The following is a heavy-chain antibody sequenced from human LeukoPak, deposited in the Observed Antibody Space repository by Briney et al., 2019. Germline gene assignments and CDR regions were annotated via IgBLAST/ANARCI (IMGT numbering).Heavy chain of an antibody. J-gene: IGHJ4*02. Sequence: PGGSLRLSCAASGFTFSSYAMSWVRQAPGKGLEWVSSISVSASTTYYADSVKGRFTISRDNSENTLYLQMNSLRAEDTAVYYCARVVRGTFTFDYWGQGTLVTVSS. CDR2: ISVSASTT. D-gene: IGHD3-10*01. CDR1: GFTFSSYA. CDR3: ARVVRGTFTFDY. V-gene: IGHV3-23*01.